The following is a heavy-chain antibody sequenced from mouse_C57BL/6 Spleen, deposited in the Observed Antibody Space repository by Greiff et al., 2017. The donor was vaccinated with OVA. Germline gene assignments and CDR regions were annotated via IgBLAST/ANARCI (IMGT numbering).Heavy chain of an antibody. CDR1: GYTFTSYW. J-gene: IGHJ2*01. D-gene: IGHD2-3*01. CDR3: AREDGSYYFDY. V-gene: IGHV1-53*01. Sequence: QVHVKQPGTELVKPGASVKLSCKASGYTFTSYWMHWVKQRPGQGLEWIGNINPSNGGTNYNEKFKSKATLTVDTSSSTAYMQLSSLTSEDSAVYYCAREDGSYYFDYWGQGTTLTVSS. CDR2: INPSNGGT.